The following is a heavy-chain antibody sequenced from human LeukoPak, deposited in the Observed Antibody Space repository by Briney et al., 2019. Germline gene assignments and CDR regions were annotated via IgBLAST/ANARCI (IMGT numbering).Heavy chain of an antibody. J-gene: IGHJ3*02. CDR3: ANYYGSGRYDDAFDI. D-gene: IGHD3-10*01. CDR1: GFTVSSNY. CDR2: IYSGGST. V-gene: IGHV3-66*01. Sequence: GGSLRLSCAASGFTVSSNYMSWVRQAPGKGLEWVSVIYSGGSTYYADSVKGRFTISRDNSKNTLYLQMNSLRAEDTAVYYCANYYGSGRYDDAFDIWGQGTMVTVSS.